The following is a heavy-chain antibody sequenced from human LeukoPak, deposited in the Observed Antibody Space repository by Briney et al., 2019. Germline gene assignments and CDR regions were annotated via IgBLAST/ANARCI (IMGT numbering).Heavy chain of an antibody. D-gene: IGHD3-16*01. Sequence: ASVTVSFTASGYTFTVYYMHWVRHAPGPGLEWMGWINPNSGGTNYEQKFHGRVTITRDTSISTAYMELSRLKSDDTAVYYCARAAGYDYVFRFDYWVQGTLVSVSS. CDR1: GYTFTVYY. CDR2: INPNSGGT. J-gene: IGHJ4*02. CDR3: ARAAGYDYVFRFDY. V-gene: IGHV1-2*02.